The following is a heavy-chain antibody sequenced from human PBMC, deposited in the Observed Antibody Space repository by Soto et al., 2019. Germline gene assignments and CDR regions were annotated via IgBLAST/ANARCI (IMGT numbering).Heavy chain of an antibody. D-gene: IGHD3-10*01. CDR2: INPNSGGT. Sequence: ASVKVSCKASGYTFTGYYMHWVRQAPGQGLEWMGWINPNSGGTNYAQKFQGWVTMTRDTSISTAYMELSRLRSDDTAVYYCARGGRITMVRGVIITGGRWFDPWGQGTLVTVSS. J-gene: IGHJ5*02. CDR1: GYTFTGYY. V-gene: IGHV1-2*04. CDR3: ARGGRITMVRGVIITGGRWFDP.